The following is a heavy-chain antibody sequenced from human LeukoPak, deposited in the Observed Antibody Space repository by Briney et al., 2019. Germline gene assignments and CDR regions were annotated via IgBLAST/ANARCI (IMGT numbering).Heavy chain of an antibody. CDR1: GGSISSYY. J-gene: IGHJ5*02. CDR2: IYYSGST. V-gene: IGHV4-59*01. D-gene: IGHD3-3*01. CDR3: AGGHDFWSGLRFDP. Sequence: PSETLSLTCTVSGGSISSYYWSWIRQPPGKGLEWIGYIYYSGSTNYNPSLKSRVTISVDTSKNQFSLKLSSVTAADTAVYYCAGGHDFWSGLRFDPWGQGTLVTVSS.